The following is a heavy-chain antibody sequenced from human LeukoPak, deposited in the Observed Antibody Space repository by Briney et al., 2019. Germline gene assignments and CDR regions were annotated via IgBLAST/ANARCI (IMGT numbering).Heavy chain of an antibody. CDR3: ARTLWGVRGVLDY. J-gene: IGHJ4*02. V-gene: IGHV3-48*03. Sequence: GGPLRLNSGTAGVTSSSYEMNGVAQAPGRGREAVTYISTSGSTIYYADSVKARFNISRDNAKNSLYLQMNSLRAEDTAVYYCARTLWGVRGVLDYWGQGTLVTVSS. D-gene: IGHD3-10*01. CDR1: GVTSSSYE. CDR2: ISTSGSTI.